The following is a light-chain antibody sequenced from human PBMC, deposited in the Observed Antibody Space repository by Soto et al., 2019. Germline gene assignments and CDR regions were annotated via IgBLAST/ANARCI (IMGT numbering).Light chain of an antibody. V-gene: IGKV3-11*01. CDR1: QSISIN. CDR2: GAS. Sequence: PGDRVTLSCRASQSISINLAWYQHKPGQAPRLLIHGASTRATGVPARISGSGSGTDFTLTISSLEPEDFAVYYCQQCVIWPLFTFGPGTKVDIK. CDR3: QQCVIWPLFT. J-gene: IGKJ3*01.